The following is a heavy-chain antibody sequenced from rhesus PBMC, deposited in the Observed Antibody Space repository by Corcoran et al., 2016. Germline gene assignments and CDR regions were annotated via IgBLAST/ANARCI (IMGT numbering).Heavy chain of an antibody. CDR3: ARNFDY. Sequence: QVQLQESGPGLVKPSETLSLTCAVSGGSFSSYWWSWIRQPPGKGLEWIGEINGNSGSTNYNPSIKSRVTISKDAAKNQFSLKLSSVTAADTAVYYCARNFDYWGQGVLVTVSS. V-gene: IGHV4-80*01. CDR2: INGNSGST. CDR1: GGSFSSYW. J-gene: IGHJ4*01.